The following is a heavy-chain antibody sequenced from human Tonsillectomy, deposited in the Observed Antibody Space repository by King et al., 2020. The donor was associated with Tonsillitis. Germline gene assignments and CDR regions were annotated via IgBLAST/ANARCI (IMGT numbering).Heavy chain of an antibody. D-gene: IGHD3-3*01. CDR3: AKDYSDDSWWYFDL. CDR1: GFSFRTYG. J-gene: IGHJ2*01. CDR2: ISYDERKK. V-gene: IGHV3-30*18. Sequence: VQLVESGGGVVQPGRSLRLSCAASGFSFRTYGMHWVRQAPGQGLDWVAVISYDERKKYYADSVKGRLTISRDNYKNTLYIQMNSLRAEDTAVYYCAKDYSDDSWWYFDLWGRGTLVTVSS.